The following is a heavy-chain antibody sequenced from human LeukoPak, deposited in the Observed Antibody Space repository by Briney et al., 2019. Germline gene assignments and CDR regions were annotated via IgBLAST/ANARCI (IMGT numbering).Heavy chain of an antibody. CDR3: ARTTWVEKVHYNWFDP. CDR2: MNPNSGNT. CDR1: GYTFTSYD. V-gene: IGHV1-8*01. J-gene: IGHJ5*02. Sequence: ASVKVSCKASGYTFTSYDINWVRQATGQGLEWMGWMNPNSGNTGYAQKFQGRVTMTRNTSISTAYMELSSLRSEDTAVYYCARTTWVEKVHYNWFDPWGQGTPVTVSS. D-gene: IGHD1-1*01.